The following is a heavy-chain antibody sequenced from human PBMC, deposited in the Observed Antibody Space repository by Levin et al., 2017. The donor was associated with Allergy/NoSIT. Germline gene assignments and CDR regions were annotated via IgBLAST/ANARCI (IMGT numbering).Heavy chain of an antibody. V-gene: IGHV4-38-2*02. D-gene: IGHD2-15*01. Sequence: PSETLSLTCVISSFSITGDHYWAWVRQPPGKGLEWIGSIFHTGTSYYNPSLKSRVTISVDTSNNRSSVKLTSVTAADTAVYYCTREAVVAASPHYFDSRGQGILVSVSS. CDR2: IFHTGTS. CDR1: SFSITGDHY. J-gene: IGHJ4*02. CDR3: TREAVVAASPHYFDS.